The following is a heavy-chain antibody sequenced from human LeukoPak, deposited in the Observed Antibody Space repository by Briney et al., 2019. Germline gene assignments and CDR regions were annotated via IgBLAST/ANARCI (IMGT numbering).Heavy chain of an antibody. Sequence: GRSLRLSCAASGFTFSSSAMTWVRQVLGKGLEWVSTTGVSGSYYADSVKGRFTISRDNSKNTLYPQMNSLRAEDTAVYYCARCYTYGTTWFGGLDVWGQGTTVTVSS. CDR1: GFTFSSSA. J-gene: IGHJ6*02. CDR3: ARCYTYGTTWFGGLDV. V-gene: IGHV3-23*01. D-gene: IGHD3-10*01. CDR2: TGVSGS.